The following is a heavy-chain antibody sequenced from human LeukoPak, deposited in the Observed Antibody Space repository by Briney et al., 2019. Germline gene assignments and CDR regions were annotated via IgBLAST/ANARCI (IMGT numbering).Heavy chain of an antibody. D-gene: IGHD1-26*01. J-gene: IGHJ4*02. CDR1: GFTFSSYA. CDR3: ARVLSGSYADY. V-gene: IGHV3-23*01. CDR2: ISGSGGST. Sequence: GGSLRLCCAASGFTFSSYAMSWVRQAPGKGPEWVSAISGSGGSTYYADSVKGRFTISRDNAKNSLYLQMNSLRAEDTAVYYCARVLSGSYADYWGQGTLVTVSS.